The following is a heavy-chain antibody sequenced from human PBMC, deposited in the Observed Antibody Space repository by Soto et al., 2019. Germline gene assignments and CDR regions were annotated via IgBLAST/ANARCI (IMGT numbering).Heavy chain of an antibody. Sequence: SETLSLTCTVSGGSISSGGYYWSWIRQHPGKGLEWIGYIYYSGSTYYNPSLKSRVTISVDTSKNQFSLKLSSVTAADKAVYYCARDRRKFGELLSLRWFDPWGQGTLVTVSS. CDR2: IYYSGST. CDR1: GGSISSGGYY. J-gene: IGHJ5*02. D-gene: IGHD3-10*01. CDR3: ARDRRKFGELLSLRWFDP. V-gene: IGHV4-31*03.